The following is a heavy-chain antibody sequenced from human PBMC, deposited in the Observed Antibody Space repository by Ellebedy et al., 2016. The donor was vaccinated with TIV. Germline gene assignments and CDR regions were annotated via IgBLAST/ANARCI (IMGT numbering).Heavy chain of an antibody. Sequence: GGSLRLSXAASGFTLSSYWMSWVRQAPGKGLEWAANIKEDGSEKKYVDSVEGRFSISRDNAKNSLYLQMNSLRTEDTAVYYCARDMGGAYYYWGQGTLVTVSS. CDR2: IKEDGSEK. D-gene: IGHD3-10*01. J-gene: IGHJ4*02. CDR3: ARDMGGAYYY. CDR1: GFTLSSYW. V-gene: IGHV3-7*01.